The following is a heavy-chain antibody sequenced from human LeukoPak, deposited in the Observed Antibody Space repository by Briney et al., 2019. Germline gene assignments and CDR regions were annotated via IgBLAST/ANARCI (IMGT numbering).Heavy chain of an antibody. V-gene: IGHV5-51*01. CDR3: ARLLVAGPYWYFDL. D-gene: IGHD6-19*01. J-gene: IGHJ2*01. CDR2: IYPCESDT. Sequence: GESLKISCKGSGYSFTSYWIGWVRQRPGKGLEGVGIIYPCESDTRYSPSFQGQVTISADKSISTAYLQWSSLKASDTAMYYCARLLVAGPYWYFDLWGRGTLVTVSS. CDR1: GYSFTSYW.